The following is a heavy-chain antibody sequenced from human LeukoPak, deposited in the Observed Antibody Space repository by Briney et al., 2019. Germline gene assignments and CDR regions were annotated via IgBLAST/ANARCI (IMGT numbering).Heavy chain of an antibody. V-gene: IGHV3-30*02. J-gene: IGHJ3*02. CDR3: AKEELAPHAFDI. Sequence: PGGSLRLSCAASGFTFSSYGMHWVRQAPGKGLEWVAFIRYDGSNKYYADSVKGRFTISRDNSENTLYLQMNSLRAEDTAVYYCAKEELAPHAFDIWGQGAMVTVSS. D-gene: IGHD6-13*01. CDR1: GFTFSSYG. CDR2: IRYDGSNK.